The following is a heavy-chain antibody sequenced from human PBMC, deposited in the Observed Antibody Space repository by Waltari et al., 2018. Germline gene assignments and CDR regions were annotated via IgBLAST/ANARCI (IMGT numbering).Heavy chain of an antibody. Sequence: QLQLQASGPGLVKPSATRSRTCTVSGASISSRRYYWGWIRPPPGKRLEWSGSIYYSGSTYYNPSLKSRVTISVDTSKNQFSLKLSSVTAADTAVYYCARYFHYYDSSGYSRGAFDIWGQGTMVTVSS. CDR3: ARYFHYYDSSGYSRGAFDI. V-gene: IGHV4-39*07. CDR1: GASISSRRYY. CDR2: IYYSGST. J-gene: IGHJ3*02. D-gene: IGHD3-22*01.